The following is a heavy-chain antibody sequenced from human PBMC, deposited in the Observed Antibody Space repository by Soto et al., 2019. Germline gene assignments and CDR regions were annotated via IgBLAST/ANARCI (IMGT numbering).Heavy chain of an antibody. CDR2: IIPIFGTA. CDR1: GGTFSSYA. D-gene: IGHD1-20*01. J-gene: IGHJ6*02. V-gene: IGHV1-69*12. Sequence: QVQLVQSGAEVKRRGSSVKVSCKASGGTFSSYAISWVRQAPGQGLEWMGGIIPIFGTANYAQKFQGRVTITADESTSTAYMELSSLRSEDTAVYYCARGITGTVSYYYGMDVWGQGTTVTVSS. CDR3: ARGITGTVSYYYGMDV.